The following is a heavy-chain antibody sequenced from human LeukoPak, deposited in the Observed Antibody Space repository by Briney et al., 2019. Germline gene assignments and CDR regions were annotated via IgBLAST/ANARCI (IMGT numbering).Heavy chain of an antibody. D-gene: IGHD3-10*01. CDR2: ISSSSSYI. CDR1: GFTFSSYS. CDR3: ATVASSGFVY. J-gene: IGHJ4*02. V-gene: IGHV3-21*01. Sequence: GGSLRLSCAASGFTFSSYSMNWVRQAPGKGLEWVSSISSSSSYIYYADSVKGRFTISRDNAKNSLYLQMNSLRAEDTAVYYCATVASSGFVYWGQGTLVTVSS.